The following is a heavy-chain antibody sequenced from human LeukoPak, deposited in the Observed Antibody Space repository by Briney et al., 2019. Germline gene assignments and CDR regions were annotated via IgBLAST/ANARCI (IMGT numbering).Heavy chain of an antibody. D-gene: IGHD2-15*01. V-gene: IGHV4-39*07. CDR3: TRVGGYYYYMDV. J-gene: IGHJ6*03. CDR1: GGSISSSSYY. CDR2: IYYSGST. Sequence: PSETLSLTCTVSGGSISSSSYYWGWVRQPPGKGLEWIGIIYYSGSTFYNPSLKSRVTISVDTSKNQFSLNLTSVTAADTAVYYCTRVGGYYYYMDVWGIGTTVTVSS.